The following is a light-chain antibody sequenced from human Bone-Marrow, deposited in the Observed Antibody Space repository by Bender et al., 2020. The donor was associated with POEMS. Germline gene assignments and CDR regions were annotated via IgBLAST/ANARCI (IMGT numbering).Light chain of an antibody. V-gene: IGLV2-23*02. CDR2: EVN. Sequence: QSALTQPASVSESPGQSITISCTGTSSDVGTYNLVSWYQQYPGKAPKLIIYEVNKRPSGVSNRFFGSKSGNTASLAISGLQAEDEADYYCCSYAGSRIFEVFGGGTKVTVL. CDR1: SSDVGTYNL. CDR3: CSYAGSRIFEV. J-gene: IGLJ3*02.